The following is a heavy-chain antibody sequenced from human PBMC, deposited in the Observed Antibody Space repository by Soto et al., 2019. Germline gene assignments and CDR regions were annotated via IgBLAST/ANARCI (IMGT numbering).Heavy chain of an antibody. J-gene: IGHJ4*02. CDR2: IWYDGSNK. CDR1: GFTFSSYG. Sequence: QVQLVESGGDVVQPGRSLRLPSAASGFTFSSYGMNWNHQDPGKGLEWVASIWYDGSNKYYTDSMNGRLIISRDNSKNTLYLQMNSLRAEDTAVYFCARDPGILLMVYGGMDYWGQGTLVTVSS. D-gene: IGHD2-8*01. V-gene: IGHV3-33*01. CDR3: ARDPGILLMVYGGMDY.